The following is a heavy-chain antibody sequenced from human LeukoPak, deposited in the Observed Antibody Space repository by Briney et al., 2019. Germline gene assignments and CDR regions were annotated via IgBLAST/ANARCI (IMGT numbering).Heavy chain of an antibody. D-gene: IGHD3-22*01. CDR1: GGSISSYY. V-gene: IGHV4-59*01. CDR3: ARVDSSGYMDY. CDR2: IYYSGST. Sequence: PSETLSLTCTVSGGSISSYYWSWIRQPPGKGLEWIGYIYYSGSTNYNPSLKSRVTISVDTSKNQFSLKLSSVTAADTAVYYCARVDSSGYMDYWGQETLVTVSS. J-gene: IGHJ4*02.